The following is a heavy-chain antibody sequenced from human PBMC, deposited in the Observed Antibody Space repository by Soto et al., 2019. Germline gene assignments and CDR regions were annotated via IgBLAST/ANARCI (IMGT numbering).Heavy chain of an antibody. CDR2: ISSSSSYI. CDR1: GFTLSSST. D-gene: IGHD3-10*01. J-gene: IGHJ4*02. CDR3: ARDIGEMSAV. V-gene: IGHV3-21*06. Sequence: GSLRLSCTGSGFTLSSSTMTWVGKGPGKGLEWVSSISSSSSYIYFADSLKGRFTISRDNAKNSLYLQMNSLRAEDTAVYYCARDIGEMSAVWGQGTQVTVSS.